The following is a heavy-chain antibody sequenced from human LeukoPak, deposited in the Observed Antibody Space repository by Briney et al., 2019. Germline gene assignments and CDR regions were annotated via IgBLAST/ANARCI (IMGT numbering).Heavy chain of an antibody. CDR1: GYTFTNYA. CDR3: ARCTVEWLLDYYYGMDV. D-gene: IGHD3-3*01. CDR2: INTNTGNP. J-gene: IGHJ6*02. V-gene: IGHV7-4-1*02. Sequence: GASVKVSCKASGYTFTNYAMNWVRQAPGQGLEWMGWINTNTGNPTYAQGFTGRFVFSLDTSASTAYLQISSLKAEDTAVYYCARCTVEWLLDYYYGMDVWGQGTTVTVSS.